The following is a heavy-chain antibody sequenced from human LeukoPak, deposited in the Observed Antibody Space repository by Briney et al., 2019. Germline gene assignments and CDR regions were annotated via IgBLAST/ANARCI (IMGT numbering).Heavy chain of an antibody. CDR3: ARETGGAVGSTDFDY. Sequence: GGSLRLSCAASGFTFSSYAIHWVRQAPGKGLEWVAVISYDGSNKYYADSVKGRFAISRDNSKNTLYLQMNSLRAEDTAVYYCARETGGAVGSTDFDYWGQGTLITVSS. J-gene: IGHJ4*02. CDR1: GFTFSSYA. CDR2: ISYDGSNK. D-gene: IGHD3-10*01. V-gene: IGHV3-30*09.